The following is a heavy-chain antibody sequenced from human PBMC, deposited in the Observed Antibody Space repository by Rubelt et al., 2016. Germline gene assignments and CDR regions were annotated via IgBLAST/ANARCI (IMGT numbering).Heavy chain of an antibody. CDR3: ARHSIVTTSGWFDP. J-gene: IGHJ5*02. D-gene: IGHD1-1*01. V-gene: IGHV4-39*01. Sequence: QLQLQVSGPGLVKPSETLSLTCTVSGGSISGSSNYWGWIRQPPGKGLEWIGSVFYSGRTYFHPSLESRVTISVDTSQNQFSLNLNSVPAADTVVYFCARHSIVTTSGWFDPWGQGALVTVSS. CDR2: VFYSGRT. CDR1: GGSISGSSNY.